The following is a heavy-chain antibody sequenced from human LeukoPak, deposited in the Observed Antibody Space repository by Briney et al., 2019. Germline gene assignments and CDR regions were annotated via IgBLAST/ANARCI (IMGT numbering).Heavy chain of an antibody. D-gene: IGHD3-10*01. Sequence: PGRSLRLSCAASGFTFGSYAMHWVRQAPGKGLEWVAVISYDGSNKYYADSVKGRFTVSRDNSKNTLYLRLNSLRAEDTAVYYCARGATYYYGSGSSQFDYWGQGTLVTVSS. CDR2: ISYDGSNK. V-gene: IGHV3-30*04. CDR3: ARGATYYYGSGSSQFDY. J-gene: IGHJ4*02. CDR1: GFTFGSYA.